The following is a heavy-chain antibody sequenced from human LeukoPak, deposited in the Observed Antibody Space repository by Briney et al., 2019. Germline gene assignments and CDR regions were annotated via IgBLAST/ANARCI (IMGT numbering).Heavy chain of an antibody. J-gene: IGHJ4*02. CDR2: IFYSGST. D-gene: IGHD2-2*01. CDR1: GGSTNIDSYY. Sequence: SETLSLTCTISGGSTNIDSYYWAWIRQPPGKGLEWIGSIFYSGSTHYNPSLQSRAVMSVDTSKNHFSLRLTSVTAADTAMYYCARDKYGSLDHWGQGILVTVSS. CDR3: ARDKYGSLDH. V-gene: IGHV4-39*02.